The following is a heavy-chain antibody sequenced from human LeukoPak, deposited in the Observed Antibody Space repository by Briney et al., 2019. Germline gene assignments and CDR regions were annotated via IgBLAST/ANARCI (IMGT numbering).Heavy chain of an antibody. CDR3: ARYCSGGTCKLGYYYYGMDV. Sequence: PGGSLRLSCAASGFTFSNYGTHWVRQAPGKGLEWVAVIWYDGSIKYYADSVKGRFSISRDNSKNTLYLQMNSLRAEDTAVYYCARYCSGGTCKLGYYYYGMDVWGQGTTVTVSS. J-gene: IGHJ6*02. D-gene: IGHD2-15*01. CDR1: GFTFSNYG. V-gene: IGHV3-33*01. CDR2: IWYDGSIK.